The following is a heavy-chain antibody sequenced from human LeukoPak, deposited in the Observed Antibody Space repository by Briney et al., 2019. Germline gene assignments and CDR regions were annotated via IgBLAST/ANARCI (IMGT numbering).Heavy chain of an antibody. J-gene: IGHJ5*02. D-gene: IGHD2-2*01. CDR3: ARDRRYCSSTSCYLKGNWFDP. CDR1: GFTFSSYG. V-gene: IGHV3-33*01. Sequence: PGGSLRLSCAASGFTFSSYGMHWVRQAPGKGLEWVAVIWYDGSNKYYADSVKGRVTISRDNSKNTLYLQMNSLRAEDTAVYYCARDRRYCSSTSCYLKGNWFDPWGQGTLVTVSS. CDR2: IWYDGSNK.